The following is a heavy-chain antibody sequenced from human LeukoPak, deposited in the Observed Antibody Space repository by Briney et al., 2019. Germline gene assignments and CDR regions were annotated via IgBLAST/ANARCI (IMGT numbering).Heavy chain of an antibody. CDR1: GGTFSSYA. CDR3: VVDFWSGYPSSFGY. Sequence: ASVKVSCKASGGTFSSYAISWVRQAPGQGLEWMGGIIPIFGTANYAQKFQGRVTITTDESTSTAYMELSSLRSEDTAVYYWVVDFWSGYPSSFGYWGQGTLVTVSS. CDR2: IIPIFGTA. D-gene: IGHD3-3*01. V-gene: IGHV1-69*05. J-gene: IGHJ4*02.